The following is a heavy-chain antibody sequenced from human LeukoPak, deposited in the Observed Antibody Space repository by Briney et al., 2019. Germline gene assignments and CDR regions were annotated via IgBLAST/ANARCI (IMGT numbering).Heavy chain of an antibody. V-gene: IGHV3-30*03. J-gene: IGHJ4*02. CDR3: ARDPLRRGTSYLDN. CDR1: GFNFRSFG. D-gene: IGHD1-26*01. CDR2: VSFERNDK. Sequence: GGSLSLSCAASGFNFRSFGFHWVRQAPGKGLEWLAIVSFERNDKYYADSVKGRITISGDESKNTLYLQTNSLRSDDTAVYYCARDPLRRGTSYLDNWGQGTLVTVAS.